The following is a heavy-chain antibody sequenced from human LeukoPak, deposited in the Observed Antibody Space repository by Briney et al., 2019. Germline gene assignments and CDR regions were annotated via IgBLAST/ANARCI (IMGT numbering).Heavy chain of an antibody. D-gene: IGHD1-1*01. CDR2: IYYSGST. CDR1: GGSISSSSYY. Sequence: SETLSLTCTVSGGSISSSSYYWGWIRQPPGKGLEWIGSIYYSGSTYYNPSLKGRVTISVDTSKNQFSLKLSSVTAADTAVYYCANTPSTQPYYYYGMDVWGQGTTVTVSS. V-gene: IGHV4-39*07. CDR3: ANTPSTQPYYYYGMDV. J-gene: IGHJ6*02.